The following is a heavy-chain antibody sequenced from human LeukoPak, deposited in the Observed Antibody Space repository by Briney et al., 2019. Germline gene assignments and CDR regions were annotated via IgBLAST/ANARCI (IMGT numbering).Heavy chain of an antibody. D-gene: IGHD2-8*02. J-gene: IGHJ4*02. CDR2: IDTTSSTI. Sequence: GGSLRLSCAASGLTFSSYSFNWVRQAPGKGLEWVSYIDTTSSTIYYADSVKGRFTISRDNAKDSVYLQMNSLRDEDTALYYCTRDTSISWGCFDYWGQGALVTVSS. CDR3: TRDTSISWGCFDY. CDR1: GLTFSSYS. V-gene: IGHV3-48*02.